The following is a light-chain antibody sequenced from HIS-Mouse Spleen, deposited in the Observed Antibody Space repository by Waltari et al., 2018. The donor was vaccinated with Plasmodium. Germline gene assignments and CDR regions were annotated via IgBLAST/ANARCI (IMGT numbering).Light chain of an antibody. J-gene: IGLJ3*02. V-gene: IGLV2-11*01. CDR3: CSYAGSYTWV. Sequence: QSALTQPRSVSGSPGQSVTISCTGTSSDVGGYNYVSWYQQHPGKAPKLMIDEVSKRPSGVPERFSGAKSGNTASLTISGLQAEDEADYYCCSYAGSYTWVFGGGTKLTVL. CDR1: SSDVGGYNY. CDR2: EVS.